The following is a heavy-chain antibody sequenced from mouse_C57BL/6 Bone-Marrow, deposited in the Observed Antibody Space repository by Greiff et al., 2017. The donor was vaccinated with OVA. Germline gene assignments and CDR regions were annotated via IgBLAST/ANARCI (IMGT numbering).Heavy chain of an antibody. Sequence: QVQLQQSGAELARPGASVKLSYKASGYTFTSYGISWVKQRTGQGLEWIGEIYPRSGNNYYNEKFKGKATLTADKSSSTAYMELRSLTSEDSAVYFCARETAYWGQGTLVTVSA. V-gene: IGHV1-81*01. J-gene: IGHJ3*01. CDR3: ARETAY. CDR2: IYPRSGNN. CDR1: GYTFTSYG.